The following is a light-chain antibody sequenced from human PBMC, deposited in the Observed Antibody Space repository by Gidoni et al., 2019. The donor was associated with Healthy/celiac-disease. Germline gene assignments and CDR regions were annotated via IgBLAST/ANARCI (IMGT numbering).Light chain of an antibody. Sequence: ILMTQSPDSLAVSLGERATINCKSSQSVLYSSNNKNYLAWYQQKPGQPPKLLIYWASTRESGVPDRFSGSGSGTDFTLNISSLQAEDVAVYYCQQYYSTPQGTFXQXTKVEIK. J-gene: IGKJ1*01. CDR3: QQYYSTPQGT. CDR1: QSVLYSSNNKNY. V-gene: IGKV4-1*01. CDR2: WAS.